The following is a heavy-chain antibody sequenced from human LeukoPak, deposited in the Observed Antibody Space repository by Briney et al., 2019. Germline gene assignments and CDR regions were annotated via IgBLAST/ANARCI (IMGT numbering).Heavy chain of an antibody. J-gene: IGHJ3*02. CDR1: GGSLSSHY. V-gene: IGHV4-59*11. Sequence: SETLSLTCTVSGGSLSSHYWNWIRQPPGKGLEWIGYIYYSGSTKYNPSLQSRVTISVNTPKNQFSLKLSSVTAADTAVYYCARDPPSDEAFDIWGPGTMVTISS. CDR2: IYYSGST. CDR3: ARDPPSDEAFDI.